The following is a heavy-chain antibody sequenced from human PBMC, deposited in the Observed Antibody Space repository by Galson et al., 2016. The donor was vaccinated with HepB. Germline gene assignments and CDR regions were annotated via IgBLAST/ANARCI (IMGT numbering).Heavy chain of an antibody. CDR1: GFTFSRYW. CDR2: INTDGSTT. Sequence: SLRLSCAASGFTFSRYWMHWVRQAPGKGLVWVSRINTDGSTTTYADSVKGRFTISRDNAKNTLYLQMNSLRAEDTAVYYCARVSGGHYGGYAYWGQGTLVIVSS. D-gene: IGHD3-16*01. CDR3: ARVSGGHYGGYAY. J-gene: IGHJ4*02. V-gene: IGHV3-74*01.